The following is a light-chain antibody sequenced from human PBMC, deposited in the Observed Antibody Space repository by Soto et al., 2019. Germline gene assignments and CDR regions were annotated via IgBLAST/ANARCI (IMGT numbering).Light chain of an antibody. CDR1: SSDVGGYHY. Sequence: QSALTQPASVSGSPGQSITISCTGTSSDVGGYHYVSWYQQHPGKAPKLMIYDVSNRPSGVSNRFSGSKSGNTASLTISGLQAEDEADYYCSSSTGSSTLGVFGGGTNLTVL. J-gene: IGLJ2*01. CDR3: SSSTGSSTLGV. CDR2: DVS. V-gene: IGLV2-14*01.